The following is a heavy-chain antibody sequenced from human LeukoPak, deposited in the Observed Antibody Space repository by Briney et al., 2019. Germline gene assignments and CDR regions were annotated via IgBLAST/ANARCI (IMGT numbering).Heavy chain of an antibody. CDR2: IKQDGSEK. V-gene: IGHV3-7*01. CDR1: GFTFSNYA. Sequence: GGSLRLSCAASGFTFSNYAMIWVREAPGKGLERAANIKQDGSEKYYVDSVKGRFTISRDNAKNSLYLPMNSLRAEDTAVYYCASDGVVTPLVYWGQGTLVTVSS. D-gene: IGHD4-23*01. CDR3: ASDGVVTPLVY. J-gene: IGHJ4*02.